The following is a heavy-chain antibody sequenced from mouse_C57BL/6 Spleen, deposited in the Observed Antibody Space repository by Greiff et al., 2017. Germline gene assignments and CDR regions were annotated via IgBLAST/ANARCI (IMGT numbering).Heavy chain of an antibody. J-gene: IGHJ1*01. CDR3: ARGPLINTVKEDWYFDV. Sequence: QVQLQQSGAELVKPGASVKISCKASGYAFSSYWMNWVKQRPGKGLEWIGQIYPGDGDTNYNGKFKGKATLTADKSSSTAYMQLSSLTSEDSAVYFCARGPLINTVKEDWYFDVWGPGTTVTVSS. D-gene: IGHD1-1*01. CDR1: GYAFSSYW. CDR2: IYPGDGDT. V-gene: IGHV1-80*01.